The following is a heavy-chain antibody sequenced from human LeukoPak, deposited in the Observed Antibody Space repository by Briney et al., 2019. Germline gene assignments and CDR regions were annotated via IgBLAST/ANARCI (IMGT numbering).Heavy chain of an antibody. D-gene: IGHD3-3*01. Sequence: SETLSLTCAVYGGSFSGYYWSWIRQPPGKGLEWIGEINHNGSTNYNPSLKSRVTISVDTSKNQFSLKLSSVTAADTAVYYCARDQPSLGDGYYYFDYWSQGTLVTVSS. CDR2: INHNGST. CDR3: ARDQPSLGDGYYYFDY. J-gene: IGHJ4*02. CDR1: GGSFSGYY. V-gene: IGHV4-34*01.